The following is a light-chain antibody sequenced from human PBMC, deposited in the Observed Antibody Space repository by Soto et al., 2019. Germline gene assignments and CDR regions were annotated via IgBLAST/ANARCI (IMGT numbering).Light chain of an antibody. V-gene: IGKV3-20*01. CDR1: QSVSNNY. J-gene: IGKJ1*01. CDR3: QQYGSSGT. CDR2: GAS. Sequence: EIVLTQSPGTLSLSPCEGAALSGRASQSVSNNYLAWYQQKPGQAPRLLIYGASNRATDIPDRFSGSGSGTDFTLTISRLEPEDFAVYYCQQYGSSGTFGQGTKVDIK.